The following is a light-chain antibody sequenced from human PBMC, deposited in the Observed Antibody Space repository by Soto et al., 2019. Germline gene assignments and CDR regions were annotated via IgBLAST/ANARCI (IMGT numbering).Light chain of an antibody. CDR3: QSYDSSLSGWV. Sequence: QSVLTQPPSVSGAPRQRVTISCTGSSSNIGAGYDVHWYQQLPGTAPKLLIYGNNNRPSGVPDRFSGSKSATSDSLAITGLQAEDEADYYCQSYDSSLSGWVFGGGTKLTVL. J-gene: IGLJ3*02. V-gene: IGLV1-40*01. CDR1: SSNIGAGYD. CDR2: GNN.